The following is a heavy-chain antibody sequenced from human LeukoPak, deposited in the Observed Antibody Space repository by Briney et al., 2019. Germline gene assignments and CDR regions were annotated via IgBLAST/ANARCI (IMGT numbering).Heavy chain of an antibody. CDR2: ISYSGST. CDR3: TKGGWYLDL. Sequence: PSETLSLTCTVSGGSISSHYWSWIRQPPGKGLEFIGYISYSGSTNYSPSLKSRVTMSIDTSKNQFSLKLSSVTAADTALYYCTKGGWYLDLWGRGTLVTVSS. V-gene: IGHV4-59*11. J-gene: IGHJ2*01. CDR1: GGSISSHY. D-gene: IGHD3-16*01.